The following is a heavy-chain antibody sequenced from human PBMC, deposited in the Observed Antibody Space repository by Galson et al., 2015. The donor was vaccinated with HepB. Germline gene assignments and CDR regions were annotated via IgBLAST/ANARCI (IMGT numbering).Heavy chain of an antibody. J-gene: IGHJ4*02. V-gene: IGHV1-18*01. Sequence: SVKVSCKASGYTFTSYGISWVRQAPGQGLEWMGWISAYNGNTKYAQNLQGRVTMTTDTSTSTAYMELRSLRSDDTAVYYCARDHGDFHAGIFDYWGQGTLVTVSS. CDR3: ARDHGDFHAGIFDY. CDR1: GYTFTSYG. D-gene: IGHD4-17*01. CDR2: ISAYNGNT.